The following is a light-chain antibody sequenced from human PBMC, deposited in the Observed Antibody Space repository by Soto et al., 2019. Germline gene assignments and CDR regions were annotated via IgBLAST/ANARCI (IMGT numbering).Light chain of an antibody. CDR3: QQHNSSPPGT. CDR2: DAS. J-gene: IGKJ2*01. CDR1: QRTSRG. V-gene: IGKV3-15*01. Sequence: IVMSQAXATLSISPPDXXXXXXXASQRTSRGLSCCQQQTXQAPPNLLSDASTXATSIPPTFSSSRSGKEYTLTTSSLQSEDFFLYYCQQHNSSPPGTFGQGTKVDIK.